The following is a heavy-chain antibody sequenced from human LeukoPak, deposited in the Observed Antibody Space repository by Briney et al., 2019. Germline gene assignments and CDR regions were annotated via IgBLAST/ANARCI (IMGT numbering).Heavy chain of an antibody. D-gene: IGHD5-12*01. J-gene: IGHJ4*02. Sequence: GGSLRLSCAASGFTFSSFGMHWVRQAPGKGLEWVAGIWLDGSNRHYADSVKGRFTISRDDSKNTLYLQMNSLRDEDTAVYYCARAWRSGYDEWHGFWGQGTLVTVSS. CDR2: IWLDGSNR. CDR3: ARAWRSGYDEWHGF. V-gene: IGHV3-33*01. CDR1: GFTFSSFG.